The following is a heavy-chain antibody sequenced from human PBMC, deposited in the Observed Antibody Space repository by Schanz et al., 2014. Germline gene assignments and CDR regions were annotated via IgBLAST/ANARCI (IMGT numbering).Heavy chain of an antibody. Sequence: VQLLESGGGLVQPGGSLRLSCAASGFTFSSYGMHWVRQAPGKGLEWVAVIWYDGSNKYYADSVKGRFTVSRDNAKNSVYLQMNGLRVEDTAVYYCVRERTNYGGNSYFFDHWGQGTLVTVSS. J-gene: IGHJ4*02. CDR3: VRERTNYGGNSYFFDH. V-gene: IGHV3-33*01. CDR2: IWYDGSNK. D-gene: IGHD2-21*02. CDR1: GFTFSSYG.